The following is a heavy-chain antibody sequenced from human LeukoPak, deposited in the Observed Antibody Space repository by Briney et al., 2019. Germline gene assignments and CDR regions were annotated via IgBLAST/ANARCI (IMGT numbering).Heavy chain of an antibody. CDR3: AKDRITMAPKPDWFDP. D-gene: IGHD3-10*01. J-gene: IGHJ5*02. Sequence: GGSLRLSCAASGFTFSSYAMSWVRQAPGKGLEWVSAISGSGGSTYYADSVKGRFTISRDNSKNTLYLQMNSLRAEDTAVYYCAKDRITMAPKPDWFDPWGQGALVTVSS. CDR1: GFTFSSYA. V-gene: IGHV3-23*01. CDR2: ISGSGGST.